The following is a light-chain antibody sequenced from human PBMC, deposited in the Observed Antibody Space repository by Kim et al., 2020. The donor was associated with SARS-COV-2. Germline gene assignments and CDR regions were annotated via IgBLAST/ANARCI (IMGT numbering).Light chain of an antibody. Sequence: QSVLTQPASVSGSPGQSIAISCTGISSDFGNYNFVSWYQQHPGKAPKLMIYEDSKRPSGISNRFSGSKSGNTASLTISGLQAEDEADYYCSSYAGSGTYVFGTGTKV. J-gene: IGLJ1*01. CDR1: SSDFGNYNF. CDR3: SSYAGSGTYV. CDR2: EDS. V-gene: IGLV2-23*01.